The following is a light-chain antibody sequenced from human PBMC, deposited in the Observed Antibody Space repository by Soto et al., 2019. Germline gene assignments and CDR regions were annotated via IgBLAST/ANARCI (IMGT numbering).Light chain of an antibody. CDR1: QSIRNW. CDR3: QQYSSYLYS. J-gene: IGKJ2*01. CDR2: DAS. V-gene: IGKV1-5*01. Sequence: DIQMTQSPSTLSASVGDRVTITCRASQSIRNWLAWYHQKPGKAPKLLIYDASTLETGVPSRFSGSGSGTEFTLTITSLQPDDFATYYCQQYSSYLYSFGQGTKLEIK.